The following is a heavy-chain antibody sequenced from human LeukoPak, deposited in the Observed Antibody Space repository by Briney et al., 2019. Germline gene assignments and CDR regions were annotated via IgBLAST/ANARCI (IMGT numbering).Heavy chain of an antibody. J-gene: IGHJ2*01. CDR2: INSDGSST. V-gene: IGHV3-74*01. Sequence: PGGSLRLSRAASGFTFSSYWMQWVRQAPGKGLVWVSRINSDGSSTGYADSVEGRFTISRDNAKNTLYLQMNSLRAEDTAVYYCAKDPDPRYWYFDLWGRGTLVTVSS. CDR1: GFTFSSYW. CDR3: AKDPDPRYWYFDL.